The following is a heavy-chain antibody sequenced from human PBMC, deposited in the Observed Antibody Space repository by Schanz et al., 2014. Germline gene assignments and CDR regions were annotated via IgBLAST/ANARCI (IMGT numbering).Heavy chain of an antibody. D-gene: IGHD1-1*01. CDR3: ARDADYNPISDFWYDAYDF. CDR2: IEGDGTRT. Sequence: DVQLVESGGTLVQPGGSLIISCAASGFTFSSYWMVWLRQAPGKGLEWVANIEGDGTRTYYVDSVKGRFTVSRDNAENSLYLHMRSLRVDDTAVYYCARDADYNPISDFWYDAYDFWGQGTVVTVSS. J-gene: IGHJ3*01. V-gene: IGHV3-7*01. CDR1: GFTFSSYW.